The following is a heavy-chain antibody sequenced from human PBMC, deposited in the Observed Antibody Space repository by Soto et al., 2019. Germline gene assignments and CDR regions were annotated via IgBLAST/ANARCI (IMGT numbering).Heavy chain of an antibody. CDR3: ARQKAFFDAFDM. CDR2: IYYSGST. V-gene: IGHV4-59*01. Sequence: NPSDTLSLTCTVSGDSISNYYWSWIRLPPGKGLEWIGYIYYSGSTSYNPSLQSRVTISVDTSKNQFSLKLTSVTAADTAIYYCARQKAFFDAFDMWGRGTLVTVSS. J-gene: IGHJ3*02. CDR1: GDSISNYY.